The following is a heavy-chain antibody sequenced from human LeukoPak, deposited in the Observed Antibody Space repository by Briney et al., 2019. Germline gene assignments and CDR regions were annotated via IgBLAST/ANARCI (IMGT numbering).Heavy chain of an antibody. CDR1: GFTFSSYS. CDR2: ISSSSSTI. V-gene: IGHV3-48*01. J-gene: IGHJ3*01. Sequence: PGGSLRLSCAASGFTFSSYSMNWVRQAPGKGLEWVSYISSSSSTIYYADSVKGRFTISRDNSKNTLYLQMNSLRAEDTAVYYCAKSATVTTSALHWGQGTMVTVSS. CDR3: AKSATVTTSALH. D-gene: IGHD4-17*01.